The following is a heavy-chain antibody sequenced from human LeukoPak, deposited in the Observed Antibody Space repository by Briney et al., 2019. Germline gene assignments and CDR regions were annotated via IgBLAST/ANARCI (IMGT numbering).Heavy chain of an antibody. D-gene: IGHD3-22*01. V-gene: IGHV3-30-3*01. CDR2: ISYDGSNK. CDR3: ARAYKKYYYDSTVDY. Sequence: PGGSLRLSCAASGFTFSSYAMHWVRQAPGKGLEWVAVISYDGSNKYYADSVKGRFTISRDNSKNTLYLQMNSLRAEDTAVYYCARAYKKYYYDSTVDYWGQGTLVTVSS. J-gene: IGHJ4*02. CDR1: GFTFSSYA.